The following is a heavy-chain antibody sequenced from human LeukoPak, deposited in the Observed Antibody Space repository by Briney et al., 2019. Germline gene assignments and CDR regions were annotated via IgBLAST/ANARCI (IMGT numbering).Heavy chain of an antibody. V-gene: IGHV3-21*01. CDR2: ISSSSSYI. CDR3: ARDGNIQGFDY. CDR1: GFTFSSYS. D-gene: IGHD2/OR15-2a*01. J-gene: IGHJ4*02. Sequence: GGSLRLSCAASGFTFSSYSMNWVRQAPGKGLGWVSSISSSSSYIYYADSVKGRFTISRDNAKNSLYLQMNSLRAEDTAVYYCARDGNIQGFDYWGQGTLVTVSS.